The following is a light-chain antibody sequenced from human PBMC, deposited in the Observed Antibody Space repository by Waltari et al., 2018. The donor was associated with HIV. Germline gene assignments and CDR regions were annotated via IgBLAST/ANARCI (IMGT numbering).Light chain of an antibody. CDR2: SNN. CDR3: STWDESQSFQV. V-gene: IGLV1-47*01. Sequence: QPVLTQLPSMSGTPGQTVTISCSGSNSNIGSPPLSWYQHLPGTTPRLLIYSNNERPSGVPDRFSGSKSGTSASLTISGLRSEDEADYYCSTWDESQSFQVFGGGTKVTVL. CDR1: NSNIGSPP. J-gene: IGLJ3*02.